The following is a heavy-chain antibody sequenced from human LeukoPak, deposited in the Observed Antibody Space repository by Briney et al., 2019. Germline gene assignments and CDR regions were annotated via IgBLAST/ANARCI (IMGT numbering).Heavy chain of an antibody. D-gene: IGHD1-26*01. V-gene: IGHV3-23*01. J-gene: IGHJ3*02. CDR1: GFTFSSYA. CDR2: IGNSGAVT. Sequence: TGGSLRLSCAASGFTFSSYAMIWFRQAPGKGLEWVSIIGNSGAVTYYADSVKGRFTISRDNFKNTLFLQMNSLRAEDTAIYYCAKRSIVGTTRAAFDIWGQGTMVTVSS. CDR3: AKRSIVGTTRAAFDI.